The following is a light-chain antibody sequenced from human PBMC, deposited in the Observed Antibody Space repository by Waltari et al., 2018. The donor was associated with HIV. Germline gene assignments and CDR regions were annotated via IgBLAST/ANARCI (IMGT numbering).Light chain of an antibody. CDR1: SSNIGNNY. Sequence: QSVLTQPPSVSAAPGQKVTISCSGSSSNIGNNYVSWYQQLPGTAPKPLIYDNNKRPSGIPDRFSGSKSRTSATLGITGLQTGDEADYYCGTWDSSLSAVVFGGGTKLTVL. CDR2: DNN. J-gene: IGLJ2*01. V-gene: IGLV1-51*01. CDR3: GTWDSSLSAVV.